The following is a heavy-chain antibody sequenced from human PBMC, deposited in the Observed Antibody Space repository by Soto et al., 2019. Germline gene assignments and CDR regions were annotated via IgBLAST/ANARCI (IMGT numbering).Heavy chain of an antibody. J-gene: IGHJ6*02. CDR2: INHSGST. D-gene: IGHD6-19*01. CDR3: ARVYSSGWYYSNGMDV. Sequence: TLSLTCAVYGGSFSGYYWSWIRQPPGKGLEWIGEINHSGSTNYNPSLKSRVTISVDTSKNQFSLKLSSVTAADTAVYYCARVYSSGWYYSNGMDVWGQGTTVTVSS. V-gene: IGHV4-34*01. CDR1: GGSFSGYY.